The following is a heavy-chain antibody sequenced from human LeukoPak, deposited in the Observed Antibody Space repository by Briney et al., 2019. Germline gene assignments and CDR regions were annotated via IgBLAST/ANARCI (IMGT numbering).Heavy chain of an antibody. J-gene: IGHJ6*02. CDR2: IYYSGST. CDR3: ARRVWGNASPYCTNGVCYKGGYYYGMDV. D-gene: IGHD2-8*01. CDR1: GGSISSGDYY. V-gene: IGHV4-30-4*08. Sequence: KASETLSLTCTVSGGSISSGDYYWSWIRQHPGKGLEWIGYIYYSGSTYYTPSLKSRVTISVDTSKNQFSLKLSSVTAADTAVYYCARRVWGNASPYCTNGVCYKGGYYYGMDVWGQGTTVTVSS.